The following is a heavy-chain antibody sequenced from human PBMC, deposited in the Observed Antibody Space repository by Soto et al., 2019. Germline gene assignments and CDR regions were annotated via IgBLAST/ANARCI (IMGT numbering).Heavy chain of an antibody. Sequence: LRLSCAASGFTFSSYAMHWVRQAPGKGLEWVAVISYDGSNKYYADSVKGRFTISRDNSKNMLYLQMNSLRAEDTAVYYCARDRVTMIVVPEYYYGMDVWGQGTTVTV. CDR2: ISYDGSNK. D-gene: IGHD3-22*01. J-gene: IGHJ6*02. V-gene: IGHV3-30-3*01. CDR1: GFTFSSYA. CDR3: ARDRVTMIVVPEYYYGMDV.